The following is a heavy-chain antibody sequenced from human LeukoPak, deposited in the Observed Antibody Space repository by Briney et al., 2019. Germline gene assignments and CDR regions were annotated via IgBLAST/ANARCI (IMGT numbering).Heavy chain of an antibody. J-gene: IGHJ3*02. CDR2: ISWNSGSI. Sequence: GGSLRLSCAASGFTFDDYAMHWVRQAPGKGLEWVSGISWNSGSIGYADSVKGRFTISRDNAKNSLYLQMNSVRAEDMALYYCAKGDSSGYYRGDDAFDIWGQGTMVTVSS. CDR1: GFTFDDYA. CDR3: AKGDSSGYYRGDDAFDI. D-gene: IGHD3-22*01. V-gene: IGHV3-9*03.